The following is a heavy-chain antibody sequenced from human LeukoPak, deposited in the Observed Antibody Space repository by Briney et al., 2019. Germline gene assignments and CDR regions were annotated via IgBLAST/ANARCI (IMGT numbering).Heavy chain of an antibody. Sequence: SETLSLTCSVSGGSISSSSYHWGWIRQSPGKGLEWIGSIYCSGSAYYNPSLKSRLTISVDTSKNQFSLKLSSVTAADTAVYYCARCISMVRGVIRPPDYWGQGTLVTVSS. V-gene: IGHV4-39*01. CDR1: GGSISSSSYH. J-gene: IGHJ4*02. CDR2: IYCSGSA. D-gene: IGHD3-10*01. CDR3: ARCISMVRGVIRPPDY.